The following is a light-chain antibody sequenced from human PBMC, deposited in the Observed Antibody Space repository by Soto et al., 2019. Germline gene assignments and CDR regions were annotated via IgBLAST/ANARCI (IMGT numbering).Light chain of an antibody. V-gene: IGLV4-69*01. CDR2: LNNDGSH. J-gene: IGLJ2*01. CDR3: QTWATDIQV. Sequence: QSVLTQSPSASASLGASVKLTCTLSSGHSSYAIAWLQQQPEKGPRYLMNLNNDGSHSKGDGIPDRFSGSSSGAERYLTISSLQSEDEADYYCQTWATDIQVFGGGTKLTVL. CDR1: SGHSSYA.